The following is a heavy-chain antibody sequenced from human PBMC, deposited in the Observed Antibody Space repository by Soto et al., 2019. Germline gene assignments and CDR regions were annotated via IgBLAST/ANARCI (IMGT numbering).Heavy chain of an antibody. CDR2: MFHSGTK. CDR1: GGSVSRGGYY. J-gene: IGHJ5*02. D-gene: IGHD5-12*01. Sequence: QVQLRESGPRLVKPAETLSLTCSVSGGSVSRGGYYWGWIRQTPGKGLEWIASMFHSGTKYYNPSLKRRVTISVDTPKNELSLKLNSSTAADTAVYYCARRGERAEATNCFEAWGQGILVIVSS. V-gene: IGHV4-39*01. CDR3: ARRGERAEATNCFEA.